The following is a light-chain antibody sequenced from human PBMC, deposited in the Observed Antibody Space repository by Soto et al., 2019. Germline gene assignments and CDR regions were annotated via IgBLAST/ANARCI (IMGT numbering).Light chain of an antibody. CDR3: SSYTSSGTYV. CDR1: SNDVGHDNY. J-gene: IGLJ1*01. V-gene: IGLV2-14*03. Sequence: QSVLTQPASVSGSPGQSITISCTGTSNDVGHDNYVSWYQQFPGKVPKLIFYDVSNRPSGVSNRFSGSKSGNTASLTIFGLQADDEADYYCSSYTSSGTYVFGTGTKLTVL. CDR2: DVS.